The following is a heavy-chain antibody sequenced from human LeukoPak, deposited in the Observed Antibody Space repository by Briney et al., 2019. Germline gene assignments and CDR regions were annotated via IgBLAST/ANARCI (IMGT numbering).Heavy chain of an antibody. CDR2: MYYSGST. CDR1: GGSISNYY. J-gene: IGHJ4*02. Sequence: PSETLSLTCTVSGGSISNYYWSWIRQPPGKGLEWIGYMYYSGSTNYNPSLKSRVTISVDTSNNRFSLKLSSVTAADTAVYYCARLPGISVTGKAIDYWGQGTLVTVSS. V-gene: IGHV4-59*01. CDR3: ARLPGISVTGKAIDY. D-gene: IGHD6-19*01.